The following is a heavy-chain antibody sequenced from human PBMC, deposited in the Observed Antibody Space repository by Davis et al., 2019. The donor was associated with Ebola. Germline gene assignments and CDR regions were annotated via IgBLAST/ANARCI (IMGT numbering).Heavy chain of an antibody. Sequence: MPSETLSLTCTVSGGSINNFYWNWIRQSPGQGLEWIGYVSFMGNTDYSPSLKSRVTISLDTPKSQFSLKLRYVTAADTAVYFCARGEVPTAMFDYWGQGALVTVSS. D-gene: IGHD2-21*02. CDR3: ARGEVPTAMFDY. CDR1: GGSINNFY. V-gene: IGHV4-59*01. CDR2: VSFMGNT. J-gene: IGHJ4*02.